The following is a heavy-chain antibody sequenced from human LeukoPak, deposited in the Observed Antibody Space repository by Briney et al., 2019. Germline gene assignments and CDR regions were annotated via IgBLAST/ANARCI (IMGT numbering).Heavy chain of an antibody. CDR3: AKAAAAPGFDF. D-gene: IGHD6-13*01. CDR1: GFTSSSYA. V-gene: IGHV3-23*01. CDR2: VSGSGDRM. J-gene: IGHJ4*02. Sequence: SLXLSXAAXGFTSSSYALNWVRQAPGKGLEWVATVSGSGDRMYHADSVKGRFTISRDNSKSTIYLQMNSLRAEDTALYYCAKAAAAPGFDFWGQGTLVTVSS.